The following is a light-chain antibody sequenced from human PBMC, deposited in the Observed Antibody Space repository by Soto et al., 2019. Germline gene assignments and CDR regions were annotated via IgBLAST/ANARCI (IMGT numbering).Light chain of an antibody. CDR2: DAS. V-gene: IGKV3-11*01. CDR3: QQRTSWPLLT. Sequence: PGERASLSCRASQSVGNSLAWYQQKPGQPPRLLIYDASTRATGIPARFSGSGSVTDFTLTISSLEPEDFAVYYCQQRTSWPLLTFGGGTKVEIK. J-gene: IGKJ4*01. CDR1: QSVGNS.